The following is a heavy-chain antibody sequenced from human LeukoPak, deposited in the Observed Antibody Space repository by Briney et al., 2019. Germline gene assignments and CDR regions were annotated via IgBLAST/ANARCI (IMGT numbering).Heavy chain of an antibody. V-gene: IGHV4-59*01. CDR2: IYYSGST. J-gene: IGHJ4*02. Sequence: SETLSLTCTVSGGSISSYYWSWIRQPPGKGLEWIGYIYYSGSTNYNPSLKSRVTISVDTSKNQFSLKLSSVTAADTAVYYCAREVAGSIDYWGQGTLVTVSS. D-gene: IGHD2-15*01. CDR3: AREVAGSIDY. CDR1: GGSISSYY.